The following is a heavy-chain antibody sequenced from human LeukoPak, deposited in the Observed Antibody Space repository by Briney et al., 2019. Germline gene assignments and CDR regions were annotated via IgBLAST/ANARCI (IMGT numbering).Heavy chain of an antibody. V-gene: IGHV3-30*04. J-gene: IGHJ5*02. CDR3: ARERLRANWFDP. Sequence: GGSLRLSCAASGFTFSSYAMHWVRQAPGKGLEWVAVISYDGSNKYYADSVKGRFTISRDNSKNTLYLRMNSLRAEDTAVYYCARERLRANWFDPWGQGTLVTVSS. CDR1: GFTFSSYA. CDR2: ISYDGSNK. D-gene: IGHD6-25*01.